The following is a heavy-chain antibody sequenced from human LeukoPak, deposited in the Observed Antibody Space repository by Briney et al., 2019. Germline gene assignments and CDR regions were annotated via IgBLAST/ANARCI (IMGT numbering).Heavy chain of an antibody. CDR3: AKEPPTLLYYYIDV. CDR1: GFTFNSYA. D-gene: IGHD2-21*02. Sequence: PGGSLRLSCAASGFTFNSYAMSWVRQAPGKGLEWVSAISGSGGSTYYADSVKGRLTISRDNSKNTLFLQMNSLRVEDTAVYYCAKEPPTLLYYYIDVWGKGTTVTVSS. CDR2: ISGSGGST. J-gene: IGHJ6*03. V-gene: IGHV3-23*01.